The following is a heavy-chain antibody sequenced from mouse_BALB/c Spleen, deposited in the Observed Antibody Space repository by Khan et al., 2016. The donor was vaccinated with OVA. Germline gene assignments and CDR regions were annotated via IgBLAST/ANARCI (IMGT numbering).Heavy chain of an antibody. CDR3: ARSTWYFDV. CDR2: IDPYYGGI. Sequence: VQLKESGPELEKPGASVKISCKASGYSFTGYNMNWVKQSNGKSLEWIGNIDPYYGGISYNQKFKGKATLTVDKSSSTAYMQFKSLTSEDSAVYYCARSTWYFDVWGAGTTVTVSS. CDR1: GYSFTGYN. V-gene: IGHV1-39*01. J-gene: IGHJ1*01.